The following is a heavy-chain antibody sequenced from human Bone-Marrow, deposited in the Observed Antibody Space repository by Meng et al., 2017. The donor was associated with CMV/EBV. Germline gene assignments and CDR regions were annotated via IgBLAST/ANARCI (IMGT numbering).Heavy chain of an antibody. D-gene: IGHD3-16*01. CDR1: GGSFSDYS. CDR3: ARGGGPFDY. J-gene: IGHJ4*02. Sequence: VQLKPGGAGLLKSSETLSLTCAVYGGSFSDYSWNWIRQPPGKGLEWIGEINHSGSTNYNPSLKSRVTISVDTSKNQFSLKLSSVTAADTAVYYCARGGGPFDYWGQGTLVTVSS. V-gene: IGHV4-34*01. CDR2: INHSGST.